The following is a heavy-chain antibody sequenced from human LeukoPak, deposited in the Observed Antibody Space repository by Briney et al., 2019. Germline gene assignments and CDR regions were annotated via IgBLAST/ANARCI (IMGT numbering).Heavy chain of an antibody. D-gene: IGHD3-10*01. J-gene: IGHJ6*02. V-gene: IGHV4-30-2*01. CDR3: ARFVAGPTLLPITMVRGDPEYYYGMDV. CDR2: INHSGST. Sequence: SQTLSLTCTVSGGSISSGGYYWSWIRQPPGKGLEWIGEINHSGSTNYNPSLKSRVTISVDTSKNQFSLKLSSVTAADTAVYYCARFVAGPTLLPITMVRGDPEYYYGMDVWGQGTTVTVSS. CDR1: GGSISSGGYY.